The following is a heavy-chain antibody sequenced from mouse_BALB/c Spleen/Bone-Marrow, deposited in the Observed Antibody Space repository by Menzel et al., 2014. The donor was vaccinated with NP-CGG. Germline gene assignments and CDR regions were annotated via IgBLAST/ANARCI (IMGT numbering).Heavy chain of an antibody. J-gene: IGHJ2*01. D-gene: IGHD2-3*01. V-gene: IGHV1-69*02. Sequence: VQLQQSGAELVRPGASVKLSCKASGYIFTSYWINWVKQRPGKGLEWIGNIYPYDNYTSYNQKFKDKATLTVDKSSSTASMQLSSPPPDDTAVDSAARKYEYFANWGQGTTLTVSS. CDR3: ARKYEYFAN. CDR2: IYPYDNYT. CDR1: GYIFTSYW.